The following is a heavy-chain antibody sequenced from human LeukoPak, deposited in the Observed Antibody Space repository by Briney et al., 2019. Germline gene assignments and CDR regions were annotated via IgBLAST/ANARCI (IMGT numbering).Heavy chain of an antibody. CDR1: GFTFSNHW. D-gene: IGHD5-24*01. Sequence: GRSLRLSCAASGFTFSNHWMTWVRQAPGKGLEWVAHIHPDGSQTQYVDSVRGRFTISRDNAKNSLYLQMNSLRAEDTAVYYCARVQAPLATIGASFDYWGQGTPVTVSS. J-gene: IGHJ4*02. CDR3: ARVQAPLATIGASFDY. CDR2: IHPDGSQT. V-gene: IGHV3-7*01.